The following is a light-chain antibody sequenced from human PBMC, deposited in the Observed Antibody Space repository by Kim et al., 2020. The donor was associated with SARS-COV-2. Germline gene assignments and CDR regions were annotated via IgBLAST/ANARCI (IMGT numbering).Light chain of an antibody. Sequence: DIQMTQSPSSLSASVGDRVTITCQASQNITSYLNWYQQKPGKAPQLLIYDASILERGVPSRFSGSGSGTDFTVTISSLQPEDIALYYCQQYYSIPITFGQGTKVDIK. CDR3: QQYYSIPIT. V-gene: IGKV1-33*01. CDR2: DAS. J-gene: IGKJ1*01. CDR1: QNITSY.